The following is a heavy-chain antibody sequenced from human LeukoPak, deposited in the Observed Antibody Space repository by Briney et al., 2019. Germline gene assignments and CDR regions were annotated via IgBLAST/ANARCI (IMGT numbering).Heavy chain of an antibody. J-gene: IGHJ6*03. CDR3: ARDAGGGSGSYPLNYYYMDV. V-gene: IGHV1-69*13. CDR1: GGTFSSYA. CDR2: IIPIFGTA. Sequence: GASVKVSCKASGGTFSSYAISWVRQAPGQGLEWMGGIIPIFGTANYAQKFQGRVTITADESTSTAYMELSSLRSDDTAVYYCARDAGGGSGSYPLNYYYMDVWGKGTTVTVSS. D-gene: IGHD3-10*01.